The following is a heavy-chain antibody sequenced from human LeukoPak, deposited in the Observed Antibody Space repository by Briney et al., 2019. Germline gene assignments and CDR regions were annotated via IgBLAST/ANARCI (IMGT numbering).Heavy chain of an antibody. CDR1: GGSITTYY. Sequence: PSETLSLTCTVSGGSITTYYWSWIRQPPAKGLEGIGFIHYSGITNYNPSLDRRVTMSVDTSKNQFSLKLRSATAADTAVYYCARVSHFDSSGYSPWGQGTLVTVSS. V-gene: IGHV4-59*01. CDR2: IHYSGIT. J-gene: IGHJ5*02. D-gene: IGHD3-22*01. CDR3: ARVSHFDSSGYSP.